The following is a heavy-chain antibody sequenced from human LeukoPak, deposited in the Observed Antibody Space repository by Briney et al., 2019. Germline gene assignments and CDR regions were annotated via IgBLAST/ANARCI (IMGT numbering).Heavy chain of an antibody. J-gene: IGHJ4*02. Sequence: GGSLRLSCAASGFTFSSYSMNWVRQAPGKELEWVSSISSSSSYIYYADSVKGRFTSSRDNAKNSLYLQMNSLRAEDTAVYYCARELRIGEAVGGYWGQGTPVTVSS. CDR1: GFTFSSYS. CDR3: ARELRIGEAVGGY. V-gene: IGHV3-21*01. D-gene: IGHD2-15*01. CDR2: ISSSSSYI.